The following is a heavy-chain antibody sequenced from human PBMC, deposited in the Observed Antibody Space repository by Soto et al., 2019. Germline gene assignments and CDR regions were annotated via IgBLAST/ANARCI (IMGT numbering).Heavy chain of an antibody. Sequence: QVQLVESGGGVVQPGRSLRLSCAASGFTFSSYAMHWVRQAPGKGLERVAVISYDGSNKYYADSVKGRFTISRDNSKNTLYLQMNSLRAEDTAVYYCARDPTAPSYSSSWYGMDVWGQGTTVTVSS. CDR3: ARDPTAPSYSSSWYGMDV. V-gene: IGHV3-30-3*01. CDR2: ISYDGSNK. CDR1: GFTFSSYA. D-gene: IGHD6-13*01. J-gene: IGHJ6*02.